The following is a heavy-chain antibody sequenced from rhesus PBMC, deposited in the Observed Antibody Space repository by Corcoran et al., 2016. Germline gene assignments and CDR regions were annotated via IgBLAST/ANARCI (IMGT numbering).Heavy chain of an antibody. CDR2: IDGGGGSP. CDR3: ASDYGSRRGGIDY. Sequence: QVQLQESGPGLVKPSETLSLTCAVSGGSISSNYWSWIRQPPGKGLEWIGRIDGGGGSPHYNPSLNRRVTISTDTSKNPFSLKLGSVTAADTAVYYCASDYGSRRGGIDYWGQGVQVTVSS. J-gene: IGHJ4*01. V-gene: IGHV4-160*01. CDR1: GGSISSNY. D-gene: IGHD4-29*01.